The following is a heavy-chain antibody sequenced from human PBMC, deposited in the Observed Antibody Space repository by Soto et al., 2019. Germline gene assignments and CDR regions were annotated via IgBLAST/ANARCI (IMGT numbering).Heavy chain of an antibody. CDR3: AREITIFGVVPWFDP. CDR1: GGSISSYY. V-gene: IGHV4-59*01. CDR2: IYYSGST. Sequence: PSETLSLTCTVSGGSISSYYWSWIRQPPGKGLEWIGYIYYSGSTNYNPSLKSRVTISVDTSKNQFSLKLSSVTAADTAVYYCAREITIFGVVPWFDPWGQGTLVTVPQ. J-gene: IGHJ5*02. D-gene: IGHD3-3*01.